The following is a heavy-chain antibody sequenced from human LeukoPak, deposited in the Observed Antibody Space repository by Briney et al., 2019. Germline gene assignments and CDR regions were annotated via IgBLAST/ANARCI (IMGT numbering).Heavy chain of an antibody. D-gene: IGHD2-2*01. CDR1: GFTFSSYS. J-gene: IGHJ6*02. CDR3: ARNPAPIPYYYGMDV. CDR2: IGNSGSYI. Sequence: PGGSLRLSCAASGFTFSSYSMNWVRQAPGKGLEWVSSIGNSGSYIYYADSVKGRFTISRDNAKNSLYLQMNSLRAEDTAVYYCARNPAPIPYYYGMDVWGQGTTVTVSS. V-gene: IGHV3-21*01.